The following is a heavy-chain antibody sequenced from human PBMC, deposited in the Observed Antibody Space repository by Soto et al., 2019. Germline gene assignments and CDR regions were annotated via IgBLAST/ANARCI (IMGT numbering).Heavy chain of an antibody. V-gene: IGHV3-23*01. J-gene: IGHJ4*02. CDR3: AKVMPVAEAGPYYFDY. Sequence: GGSLRLSCAASGFTFSSYAMSWVRQAPGKGLEWVSAISGSGGSTYYADSVKGRFTISRYNSKNTLYLQMNSLRAEDTAVYYCAKVMPVAEAGPYYFDYWGQGTLVTVSS. CDR1: GFTFSSYA. D-gene: IGHD6-19*01. CDR2: ISGSGGST.